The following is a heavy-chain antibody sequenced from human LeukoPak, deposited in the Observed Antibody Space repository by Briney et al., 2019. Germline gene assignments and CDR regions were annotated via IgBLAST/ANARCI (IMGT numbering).Heavy chain of an antibody. CDR1: GYSFTSYS. V-gene: IGHV5-51*01. Sequence: GESLKISCKGSGYSFTSYSIGWGRQMPGKGLEWMGIIYPGDSDTRYSPSFQGQVTISADRSISTAYLQWSSLKASDTAMYYCARQRGSDYVWGSYRPVYYFDYWGQGTLVTVSS. CDR3: ARQRGSDYVWGSYRPVYYFDY. J-gene: IGHJ4*02. D-gene: IGHD3-16*02. CDR2: IYPGDSDT.